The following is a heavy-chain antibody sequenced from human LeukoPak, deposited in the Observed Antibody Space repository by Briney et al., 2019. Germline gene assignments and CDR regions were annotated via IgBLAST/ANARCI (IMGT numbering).Heavy chain of an antibody. CDR2: IYPGDSDT. Sequence: GESLKISCKGSGYSFTSYWIPWVRQMPGKGLEWMGIIYPGDSDTRYSPYFQCQVTISAAKSISTAYLQWSSLKASDTAMYYCARPDCSGGSCYGKLPYYFDYWGQGTLVTVSS. CDR3: ARPDCSGGSCYGKLPYYFDY. J-gene: IGHJ4*02. V-gene: IGHV5-51*01. CDR1: GYSFTSYW. D-gene: IGHD2-15*01.